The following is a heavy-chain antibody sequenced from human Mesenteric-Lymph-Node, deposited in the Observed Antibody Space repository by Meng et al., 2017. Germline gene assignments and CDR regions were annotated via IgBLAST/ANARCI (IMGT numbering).Heavy chain of an antibody. J-gene: IGHJ4*02. CDR2: IWYDGSNK. CDR1: GFTFSSYG. V-gene: IGHV3-33*01. Sequence: GESLKISCAASGFTFSSYGMHWVRQAPGKGLEWVAVIWYDGSNKYYADSVKGRFTISRDNSKNTLYLQMNSLRAEDTAVYYCARESGSSWYDYWGQGTLVTVSS. CDR3: ARESGSSWYDY. D-gene: IGHD6-13*01.